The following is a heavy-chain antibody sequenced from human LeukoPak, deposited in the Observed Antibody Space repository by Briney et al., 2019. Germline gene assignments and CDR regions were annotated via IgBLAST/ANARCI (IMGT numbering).Heavy chain of an antibody. D-gene: IGHD7-27*01. CDR2: AHHDGTK. CDR1: GFTFSSYA. J-gene: IGHJ4*02. CDR3: AKSKFPSGVYYFDS. Sequence: PGGSLRLSCAASGFTFSSYAMYWVRQAPGEGLEWVALAHHDGTKYYSDSVKGRFTVSRDNSKNTVYLQMSSLRAEDTAVYYCAKSKFPSGVYYFDSWGQGTLVTVSS. V-gene: IGHV3-30*02.